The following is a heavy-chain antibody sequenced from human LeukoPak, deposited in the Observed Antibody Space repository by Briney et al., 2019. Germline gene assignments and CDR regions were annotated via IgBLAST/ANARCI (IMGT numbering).Heavy chain of an antibody. CDR1: GFTFYSYG. V-gene: IGHV3-30*18. D-gene: IGHD3-22*01. CDR2: ISHDGSNI. Sequence: GGSLRLSCAASGFTFYSYGMHWVRQAPGKGLEWVAVISHDGSNIHYGDSVKGRFTISRDNSKDTLYLQMNSLRAEDTAVCHCAKDPYRVIVATGNYLDPWGQGTLVTVSS. J-gene: IGHJ5*02. CDR3: AKDPYRVIVATGNYLDP.